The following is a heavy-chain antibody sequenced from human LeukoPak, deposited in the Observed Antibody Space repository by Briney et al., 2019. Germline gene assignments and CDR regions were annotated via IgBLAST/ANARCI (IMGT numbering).Heavy chain of an antibody. CDR1: GGTFSSYA. Sequence: VASVKVSCKASGGTFSSYAISWVRQAPGQGLEWMGRIIPIPGIANYAQKFQGRVTITADKSTSTAYMELSSLRSEDTAVYYCARAYCSGGSRDTTYNWFDPWGQGTLVTVSS. CDR2: IIPIPGIA. V-gene: IGHV1-69*04. D-gene: IGHD2-15*01. J-gene: IGHJ5*02. CDR3: ARAYCSGGSRDTTYNWFDP.